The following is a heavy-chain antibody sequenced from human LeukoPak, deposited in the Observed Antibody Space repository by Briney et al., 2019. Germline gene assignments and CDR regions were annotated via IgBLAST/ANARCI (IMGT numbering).Heavy chain of an antibody. Sequence: GGSLRLSCAASGFTFSSYGMHWVRQAPGKGLEWVAFIRYDGSNKYYADSVKGRFTISRDNSKNTLYLQMNSLRAEDTAVYYCARVAAGSSGGDFDYWGQGTLVTVSS. CDR2: IRYDGSNK. J-gene: IGHJ4*02. CDR1: GFTFSSYG. CDR3: ARVAAGSSGGDFDY. D-gene: IGHD2-15*01. V-gene: IGHV3-30*02.